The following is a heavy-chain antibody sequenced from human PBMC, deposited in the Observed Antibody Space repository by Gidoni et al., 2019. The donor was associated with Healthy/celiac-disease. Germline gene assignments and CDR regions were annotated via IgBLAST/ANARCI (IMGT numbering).Heavy chain of an antibody. J-gene: IGHJ4*02. Sequence: QITLKESGPTLVKPTQTLTLTCTFSGFSLSTSGVGVGWIRQPPGKALEWLALIYWDDDKRYSPSLKSRLTITKDTSKNQVVLTMTNMDPVDTATYYCAHSRIICSSSCPGGGFDYWGQGTLVTVSS. CDR3: AHSRIICSSSCPGGGFDY. CDR2: IYWDDDK. D-gene: IGHD6-13*01. CDR1: GFSLSTSGVG. V-gene: IGHV2-5*02.